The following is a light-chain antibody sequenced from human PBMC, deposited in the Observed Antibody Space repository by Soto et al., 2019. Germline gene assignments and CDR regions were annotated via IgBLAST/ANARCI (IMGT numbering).Light chain of an antibody. CDR2: KAS. V-gene: IGKV1-5*03. CDR1: QSISSW. Sequence: DIPMTQSPSTLSASVGDRVTITCRASQSISSWLAWYQQKPGKAPKLLIYKASTLESGVPSRFSGSGSGTEFTLTINSLQPDDFATYYCQQYNTYVTFGPGTKVEIQ. CDR3: QQYNTYVT. J-gene: IGKJ1*01.